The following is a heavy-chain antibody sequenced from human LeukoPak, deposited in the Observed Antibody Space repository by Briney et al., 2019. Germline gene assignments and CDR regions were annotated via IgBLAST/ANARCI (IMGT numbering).Heavy chain of an antibody. D-gene: IGHD3-22*01. V-gene: IGHV3-30*02. CDR2: IRNDESDR. J-gene: IGHJ4*02. Sequence: GGSLRLSCAASGSIFRDYGMHWVRQAPGKGLEWVAFIRNDESDRDHADSVKGRFTISRDNSKNTLYLQMNSLRPEDTGVYYCAIYDSRGDFDYWGQGTQVTVSA. CDR3: AIYDSRGDFDY. CDR1: GSIFRDYG.